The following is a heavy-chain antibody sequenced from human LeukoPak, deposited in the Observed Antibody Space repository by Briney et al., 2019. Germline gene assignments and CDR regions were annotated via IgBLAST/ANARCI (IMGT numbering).Heavy chain of an antibody. V-gene: IGHV5-51*01. CDR3: AREYWGNLDY. CDR1: GYSFTSYL. D-gene: IGHD7-27*01. CDR2: IHPGDSDA. J-gene: IGHJ4*02. Sequence: GESLKISCKGSGYSFTSYLIAWVRQMPGKGLEWMGIIHPGDSDARYSPSFQGQVTVSVDKSISTAYLQWSSLKASDTAMYYCAREYWGNLDYWGQGTQVTVSS.